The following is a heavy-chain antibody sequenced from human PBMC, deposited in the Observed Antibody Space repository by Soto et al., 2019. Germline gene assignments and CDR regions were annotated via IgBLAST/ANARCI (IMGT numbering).Heavy chain of an antibody. V-gene: IGHV3-64*02. D-gene: IGHD3-22*01. CDR2: ISSNGGST. J-gene: IGHJ3*02. Sequence: GGSLRLSCAASGFTFSSYAMHWVRQAPGKGLEYVSAISSNGGSTYYADSVKGRFTISRDNSKNTLYLQMGSLRAEDMAVYYCARGMEGRYYYDSLGAFDIWGQGTMVTVSS. CDR3: ARGMEGRYYYDSLGAFDI. CDR1: GFTFSSYA.